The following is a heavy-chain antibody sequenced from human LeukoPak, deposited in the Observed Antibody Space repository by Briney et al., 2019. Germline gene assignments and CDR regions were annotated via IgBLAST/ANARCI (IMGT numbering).Heavy chain of an antibody. CDR2: PFSGGDT. Sequence: PSEALSLTCTVSRGSISDYGYYWGWIRQSPGKGLEWIGSPFSGGDTYYNPSLKSRVTISLDTSKDQYSLILSSVTAADTAVYYCARGRGGYSGYRYFFDYWGQGTLATVSS. J-gene: IGHJ4*02. D-gene: IGHD5-12*01. CDR1: RGSISDYGYY. CDR3: ARGRGGYSGYRYFFDY. V-gene: IGHV4-39*01.